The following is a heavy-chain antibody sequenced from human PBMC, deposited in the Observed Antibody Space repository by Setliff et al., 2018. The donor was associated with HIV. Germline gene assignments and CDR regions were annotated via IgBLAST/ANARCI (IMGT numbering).Heavy chain of an antibody. CDR2: ISGDGETT. CDR3: AKDIFDPTYYYGSGSDY. V-gene: IGHV3-23*01. CDR1: GFTFSNYA. J-gene: IGHJ4*02. Sequence: GSLRLSCAVSGFTFSNYALSWVRQAPGKGLECVSVISGDGETTYYADSVKGRFTISRDNSKNTLYLQMNSLRAEDTAVYYCAKDIFDPTYYYGSGSDYWGQGTLVTVSS. D-gene: IGHD3-10*01.